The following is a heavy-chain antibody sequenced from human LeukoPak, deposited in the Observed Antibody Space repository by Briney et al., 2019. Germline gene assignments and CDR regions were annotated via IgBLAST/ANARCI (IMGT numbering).Heavy chain of an antibody. CDR3: ARDLFGGKIFDY. CDR1: GFDLSAYS. Sequence: GGSLRLSCAASGFDLSAYSMHWARQTPGKGLEWVAVVSYDQDKKYYADSVRGRFTISRDSSQNMLYLQLNSLRAEDTAVYYCARDLFGGKIFDYWGQGSLVTVSS. CDR2: VSYDQDKK. V-gene: IGHV3-30*04. D-gene: IGHD3-16*01. J-gene: IGHJ4*02.